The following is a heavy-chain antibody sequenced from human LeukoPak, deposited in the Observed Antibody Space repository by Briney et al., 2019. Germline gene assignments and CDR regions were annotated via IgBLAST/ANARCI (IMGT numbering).Heavy chain of an antibody. J-gene: IGHJ3*02. Sequence: PGGSLRLSCAASGFTFSSYWMSWVRQAPGKGLEWVSSISSSSSYIYYADSVKGRFTISRDNAKNSLYLQMNSLRAEDTAVYYCARGPRDDAFDIWGQGTMVTVSS. D-gene: IGHD5-24*01. CDR3: ARGPRDDAFDI. V-gene: IGHV3-21*01. CDR2: ISSSSSYI. CDR1: GFTFSSYW.